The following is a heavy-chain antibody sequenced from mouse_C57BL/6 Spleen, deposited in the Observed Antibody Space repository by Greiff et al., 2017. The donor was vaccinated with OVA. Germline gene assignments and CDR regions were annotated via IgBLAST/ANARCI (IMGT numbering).Heavy chain of an antibody. V-gene: IGHV5-9*01. D-gene: IGHD1-1*01. CDR1: GFTFSSYT. J-gene: IGHJ4*01. CDR3: ARRYGSSFYYAMDY. Sequence: DVQLVESGGGSVKPGGSLKLSCAASGFTFSSYTMSWVRQTPEKRLEWVATISGGGGNTYYPDSVKGRFTISRDNAKNTLYLQMSSLRSEDTALYYCARRYGSSFYYAMDYWGQGTSVTVSS. CDR2: ISGGGGNT.